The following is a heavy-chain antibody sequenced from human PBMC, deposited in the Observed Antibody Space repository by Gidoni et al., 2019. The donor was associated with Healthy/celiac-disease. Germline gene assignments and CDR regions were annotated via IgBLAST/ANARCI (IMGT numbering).Heavy chain of an antibody. Sequence: QVQLVQSGAEVKKPGASVKVSCKASGYTFTSYAMHWVRQAPGQRLEWMGWINAGNGNTKYSQKFQGRVTITRDTSASTAYMELSSLRSEDTAVYYCARALYYGSGSYYFDYWGQGTLVTVSS. V-gene: IGHV1-3*01. J-gene: IGHJ4*02. D-gene: IGHD3-10*01. CDR1: GYTFTSYA. CDR2: INAGNGNT. CDR3: ARALYYGSGSYYFDY.